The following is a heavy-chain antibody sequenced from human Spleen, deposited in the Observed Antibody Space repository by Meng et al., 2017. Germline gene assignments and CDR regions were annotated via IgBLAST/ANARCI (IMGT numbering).Heavy chain of an antibody. D-gene: IGHD2-8*01. V-gene: IGHV3-21*01. CDR1: GFTFSSYE. Sequence: GESLKISCAASGFTFSSYEMNWVRQAPGKGLEWVSSISSSSSYIYYADSVNGRFTISRDNAKNSLYLQMNSLRAEDTAVYYCARVGVSGPTGYFDYWGQGTLVTVSS. CDR3: ARVGVSGPTGYFDY. CDR2: ISSSSSYI. J-gene: IGHJ4*02.